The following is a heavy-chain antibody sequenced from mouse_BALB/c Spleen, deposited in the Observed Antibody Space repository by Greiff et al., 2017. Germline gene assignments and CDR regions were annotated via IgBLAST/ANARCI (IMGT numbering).Heavy chain of an antibody. Sequence: VQLQQPGAELVRPGASVKLSCKASGYTFTSYWINWVKQRPGQGLEWIGNIYPSDSYTNYNQKFKDKATLTVDKSSSTAYMQLSSPTSEDSAVYYCTRSPTGTNAMDYWGQGTSVTVSS. CDR2: IYPSDSYT. J-gene: IGHJ4*01. CDR3: TRSPTGTNAMDY. CDR1: GYTFTSYW. D-gene: IGHD4-1*01. V-gene: IGHV1-69*02.